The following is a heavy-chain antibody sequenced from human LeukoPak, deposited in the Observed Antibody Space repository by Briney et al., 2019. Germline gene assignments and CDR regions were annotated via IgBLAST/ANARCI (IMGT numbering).Heavy chain of an antibody. J-gene: IGHJ4*02. Sequence: GGSLRLSCAASGFTFSSYWMSWVRQAPGKGLEWVANIKQDGSEKYYVDSVKGRFTISRDNAKNSLYLQMNSLRAEDTAVYYCASCIAAAGSPLDYWGQGTLVTVPS. CDR3: ASCIAAAGSPLDY. CDR1: GFTFSSYW. CDR2: IKQDGSEK. V-gene: IGHV3-7*01. D-gene: IGHD6-13*01.